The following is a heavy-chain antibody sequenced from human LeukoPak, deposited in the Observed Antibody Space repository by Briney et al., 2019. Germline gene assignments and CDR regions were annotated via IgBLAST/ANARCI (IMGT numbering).Heavy chain of an antibody. CDR3: ARRGETAMVGDY. V-gene: IGHV3-48*01. CDR2: LSNTNMI. CDR1: GFTFSSYG. J-gene: IGHJ4*02. D-gene: IGHD5-18*01. Sequence: GGSLRLSCAASGFTFSSYGMNWVRQATGKGLEWLSYLSNTNMIHYAESVKGRFTISRDNAKNSLYLQMDGLRAEDTAVYYCARRGETAMVGDYWGRGTLVTVSS.